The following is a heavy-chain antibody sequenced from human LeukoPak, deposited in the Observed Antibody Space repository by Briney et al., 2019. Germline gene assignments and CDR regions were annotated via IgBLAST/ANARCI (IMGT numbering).Heavy chain of an antibody. CDR2: ISSSTSYI. V-gene: IGHV3-21*01. J-gene: IGHJ4*02. D-gene: IGHD5-12*01. CDR3: ARDSRGLSAYDSPD. Sequence: GGSLRLSCAASGFTFSSYDMNWVRQAPGKGLEWVSSISSSTSYIYYADSVKGRFTISRDNAKNSLYLQVNGLRAEDTAVYYCARDSRGLSAYDSPDGGQGTLVTVSS. CDR1: GFTFSSYD.